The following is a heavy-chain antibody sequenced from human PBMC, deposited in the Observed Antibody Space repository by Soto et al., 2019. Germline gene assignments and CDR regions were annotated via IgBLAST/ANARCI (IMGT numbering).Heavy chain of an antibody. CDR1: DESFSNYY. D-gene: IGHD2-15*01. CDR3: GVYCSYGSGSSCTPFDY. CDR2: INQSGTT. V-gene: IGHV4-34*01. J-gene: IGHJ4*02. Sequence: QVQLQQWGAGLLKPSETLSLTCAVYDESFSNYYWTWIRQPPGKGPEWIGEINQSGTTNYNPSLKSRVTMSVDTSKNQFSLKLSSVTAADTAVYCCGVYCSYGSGSSCTPFDYWGQGILVTVSS.